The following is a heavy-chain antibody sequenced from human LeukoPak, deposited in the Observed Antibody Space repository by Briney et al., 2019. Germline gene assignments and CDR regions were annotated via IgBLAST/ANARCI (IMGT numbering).Heavy chain of an antibody. Sequence: PPGGSLRLSCAASGFTFSSYGMHWVRQAPGKGLEWVAVIWYGGSNKYYADSVEGRFPISRDNSKNSLYLQMNSLRAEDTAVYYCARVKVGASDYWGQGTLVTVSS. CDR2: IWYGGSNK. CDR1: GFTFSSYG. J-gene: IGHJ4*02. D-gene: IGHD1-26*01. V-gene: IGHV3-33*08. CDR3: ARVKVGASDY.